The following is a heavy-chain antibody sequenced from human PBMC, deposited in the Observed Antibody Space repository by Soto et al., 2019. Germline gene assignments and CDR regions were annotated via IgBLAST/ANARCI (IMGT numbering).Heavy chain of an antibody. CDR3: AKDPDYYYDSSGYFPLFDY. J-gene: IGHJ4*02. Sequence: WVRQAPGKGLEWVSAISGSGGSTYYADSVKGRFTISRDNSKNTLYLQMNSLRAEDTAVYYCAKDPDYYYDSSGYFPLFDYWCQGT. V-gene: IGHV3-23*01. D-gene: IGHD3-22*01. CDR2: ISGSGGST.